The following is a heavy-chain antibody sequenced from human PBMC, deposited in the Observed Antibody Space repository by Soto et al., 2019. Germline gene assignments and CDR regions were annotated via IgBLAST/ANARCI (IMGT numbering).Heavy chain of an antibody. CDR1: GFTFSSYS. Sequence: PGGSLRLSCAASGFTFSSYSMNWVRQAPGKGLEWVSSISSSSSYIYYADSVKGRFTISRDNAKNSLYLQMNSLRAEDTAVYYCARDLTPLDGAFDIWGQGTMVTVSS. CDR2: ISSSSSYI. CDR3: ARDLTPLDGAFDI. V-gene: IGHV3-21*01. J-gene: IGHJ3*02.